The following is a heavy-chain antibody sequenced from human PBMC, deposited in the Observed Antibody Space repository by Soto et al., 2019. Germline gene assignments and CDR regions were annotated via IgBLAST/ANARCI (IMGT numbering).Heavy chain of an antibody. Sequence: SETLSLTCTVSGGSISSGGYYWGWIRQPPGKGLEWIGSINYSGSTYYNPSLKSRVTISADTSKNQFSLKLRSVTAADTAVYYCARERLAVAGKGGWFDPWGQETLVTVSS. D-gene: IGHD6-19*01. CDR2: INYSGST. CDR1: GGSISSGGYY. V-gene: IGHV4-39*02. J-gene: IGHJ5*02. CDR3: ARERLAVAGKGGWFDP.